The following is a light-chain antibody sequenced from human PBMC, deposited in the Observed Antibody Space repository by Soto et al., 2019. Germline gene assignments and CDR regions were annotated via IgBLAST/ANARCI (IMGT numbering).Light chain of an antibody. CDR3: QPYNNWPT. V-gene: IGKV3-15*01. J-gene: IGKJ5*01. Sequence: ETVMTQSPATLSVSPGERATLSFRASQSVSSNLAWYQHKPGQAPRLLIYGASTRATGIPARFSGSGSGTEFTLTISSLQSEDFAVYYCQPYNNWPTFGQGTRLEIK. CDR1: QSVSSN. CDR2: GAS.